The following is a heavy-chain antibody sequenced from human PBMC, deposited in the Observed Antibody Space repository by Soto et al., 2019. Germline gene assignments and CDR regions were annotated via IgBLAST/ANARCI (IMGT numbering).Heavy chain of an antibody. J-gene: IGHJ4*02. CDR1: GFTFSSYD. D-gene: IGHD2-2*01. CDR2: IGTAGDT. V-gene: IGHV3-13*01. CDR3: ARAKGYCSSTSCLYYFDY. Sequence: GGSLRLSCAASGFTFSSYDMHWVRQATGKGLEWVSAIGTAGDTYYPGSVKGRFTISRENAKNSLYLQMNSLRAGDTAVYYCARAKGYCSSTSCLYYFDYWGQGTLVTVSS.